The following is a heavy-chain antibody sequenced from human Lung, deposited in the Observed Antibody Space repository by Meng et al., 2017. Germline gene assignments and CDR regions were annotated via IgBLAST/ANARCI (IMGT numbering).Heavy chain of an antibody. J-gene: IGHJ4*02. CDR2: LGAHDGDT. Sequence: QVQPVLLGPEVKKPGASVKVSCKASDYTFTGYGVSWVRQAPGQGLEWMAWLGAHDGDTSHAPKFQGRVTVSVDRPTATAYMELRSLRSDDTAVYYCARGTPGRSYSDYWGQGTLVTVSS. D-gene: IGHD3-10*01. V-gene: IGHV1-18*01. CDR3: ARGTPGRSYSDY. CDR1: DYTFTGYG.